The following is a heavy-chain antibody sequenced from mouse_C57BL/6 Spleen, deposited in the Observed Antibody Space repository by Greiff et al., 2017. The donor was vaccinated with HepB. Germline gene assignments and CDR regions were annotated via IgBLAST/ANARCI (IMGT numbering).Heavy chain of an antibody. CDR3: ARSGIYYDYDGDYLDY. CDR2: IDPNSGGT. J-gene: IGHJ2*01. D-gene: IGHD2-4*01. CDR1: GYTFTSYW. V-gene: IGHV1-72*01. Sequence: QVQLKQSGAELVKPGASVKLSCKASGYTFTSYWMHWVKQRPGRGLEWIGRIDPNSGGTKYNEKFKSKATLTVDKPSSTAYMQLSSLTSEDSAVYYCARSGIYYDYDGDYLDYWGQGTTLTVSS.